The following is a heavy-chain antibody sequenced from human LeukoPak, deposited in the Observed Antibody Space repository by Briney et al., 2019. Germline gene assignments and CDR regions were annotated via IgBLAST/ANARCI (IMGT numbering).Heavy chain of an antibody. V-gene: IGHV1-69*04. J-gene: IGHJ5*01. CDR2: IIPILGIA. D-gene: IGHD4-11*01. CDR1: GGTFSSYA. CDR3: AKDLHDYGNYVGWFDS. Sequence: ASVKVSCKASGGTFSSYAISWVRQAPGQGLEWMGRIIPILGIANYAQKFQGRVTITADKSTSTAYMELSSLRSEDTAVYYCAKDLHDYGNYVGWFDSWGRGTLVTVSS.